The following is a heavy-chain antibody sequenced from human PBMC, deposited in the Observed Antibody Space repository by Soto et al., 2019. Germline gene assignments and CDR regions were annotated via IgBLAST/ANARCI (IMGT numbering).Heavy chain of an antibody. CDR3: ARVRRSGITGTTLGDFDY. D-gene: IGHD1-20*01. Sequence: SLSPTGPVSGASISCGGYYWSWLRQHPGKGLEWSGYIDYSGSTYYNPSLKSRLTISVDTSKNQFSLKLSSVTGADTAVYYFARVRRSGITGTTLGDFDYWGQGTLVTVSS. J-gene: IGHJ4*02. V-gene: IGHV4-31*03. CDR2: IDYSGST. CDR1: GASISCGGYY.